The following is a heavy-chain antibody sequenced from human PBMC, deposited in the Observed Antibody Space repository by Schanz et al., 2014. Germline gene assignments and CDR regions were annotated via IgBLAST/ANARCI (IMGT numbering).Heavy chain of an antibody. J-gene: IGHJ4*02. CDR2: VYYGGGADYNLGST. V-gene: IGHV4-59*03. Sequence: VQLQESSPGLVTPSETLSLTCTVSGASMLSYYWTWFRQPPGKGLEWIGSVYYGGGADYNLGSTDYNPAPKSRVAISADKSKSQFFLSLPSLTAADTAVYYCARSPGRARYFDYWGQGSLVPVSS. D-gene: IGHD7-27*01. CDR1: GASMLSYY. CDR3: ARSPGRARYFDY.